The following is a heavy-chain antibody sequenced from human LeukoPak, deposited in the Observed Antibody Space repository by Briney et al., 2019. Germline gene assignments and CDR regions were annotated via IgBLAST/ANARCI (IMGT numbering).Heavy chain of an antibody. CDR3: ARSRYDSSGYYGIIGD. D-gene: IGHD3-22*01. CDR2: ISRSSIYT. Sequence: GGSLRLSCAASGFTFSSYSMNWVRQAPGKGLEWVSSISRSSIYTYYADSVKGRFTISRDNAKKSLYLKMNSLRGEDTAVYYCARSRYDSSGYYGIIGDWGQGTLVTVSS. J-gene: IGHJ4*02. V-gene: IGHV3-21*01. CDR1: GFTFSSYS.